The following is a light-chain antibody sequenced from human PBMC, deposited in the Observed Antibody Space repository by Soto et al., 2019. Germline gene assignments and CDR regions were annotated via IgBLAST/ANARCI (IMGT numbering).Light chain of an antibody. CDR1: QGISSA. Sequence: AIQLTQSPSSLSASLVDTVTITCRASQGISSALAWYQQKPGKAPNLLIYDASNLQSGVPSTFSGSGSGTDFTLTISSLQPEDFATYYCQQFSSYPITFGQGTRLEIK. CDR3: QQFSSYPIT. CDR2: DAS. V-gene: IGKV1-13*02. J-gene: IGKJ5*01.